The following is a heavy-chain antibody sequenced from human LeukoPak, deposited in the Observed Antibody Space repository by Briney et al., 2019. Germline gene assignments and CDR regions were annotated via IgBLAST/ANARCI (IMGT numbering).Heavy chain of an antibody. CDR1: GFTFSSYG. Sequence: GRSLILSCAASGFTFSSYGMHWVRQAPGKGLEWVAVISYDGSNKYYADSVKGRFTISRDNSKNTLYLQMNSLRAEDTAVYYCAKGLQLWAPIDYWGQGTLVTVSS. D-gene: IGHD5-18*01. CDR3: AKGLQLWAPIDY. J-gene: IGHJ4*02. V-gene: IGHV3-30*18. CDR2: ISYDGSNK.